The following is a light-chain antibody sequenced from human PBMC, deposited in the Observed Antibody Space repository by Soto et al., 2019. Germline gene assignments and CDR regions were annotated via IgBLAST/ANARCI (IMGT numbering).Light chain of an antibody. CDR3: QKYDSAPQT. V-gene: IGKV1-27*01. Sequence: DIQMTQSPSSLSASVGDRVTITCRASQGISNYLAWYQQKPGKVPKLLIYAASTLQSGVPSRFSGSGFGTDFTLTISSLLPDDVASYYCQKYDSAPQTFGQGTKVEIK. CDR2: AAS. J-gene: IGKJ1*01. CDR1: QGISNY.